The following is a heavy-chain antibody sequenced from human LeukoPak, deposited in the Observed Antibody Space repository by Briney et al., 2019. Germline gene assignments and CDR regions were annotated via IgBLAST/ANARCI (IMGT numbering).Heavy chain of an antibody. CDR3: AKDGVVVVPAAKPYYYMDV. V-gene: IGHV3-30*18. D-gene: IGHD2-2*02. CDR1: GFTFSSYG. CDR2: ISYDGSNK. J-gene: IGHJ6*03. Sequence: AGGSLRLSCAASGFTFSSYGMHWVRQAPGKGLEWVAVISYDGSNKYYADSVKGRFTISRDNSKNTLYLQMNSLRAEDTAVYYCAKDGVVVVPAAKPYYYMDVWGKGTTVTVSS.